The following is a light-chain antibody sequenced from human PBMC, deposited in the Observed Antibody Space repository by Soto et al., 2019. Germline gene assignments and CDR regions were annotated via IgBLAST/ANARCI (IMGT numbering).Light chain of an antibody. CDR2: GAS. Sequence: IVMTQSLGTLSVSPGERATLSCRASQNIGNKVGWYQQKPGQAPRLLIYGASTRATGIPVRFSGSGSGTDFTLTISSLQPEDFATYYCQQSYSTPPYTFGQGTKVDIK. J-gene: IGKJ2*01. CDR3: QQSYSTPPYT. V-gene: IGKV3-15*01. CDR1: QNIGNK.